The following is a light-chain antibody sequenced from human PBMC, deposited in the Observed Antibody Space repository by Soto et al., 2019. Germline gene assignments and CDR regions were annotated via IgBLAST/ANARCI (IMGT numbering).Light chain of an antibody. J-gene: IGKJ5*01. CDR2: GPS. CDR3: QQYGSSPPIT. Sequence: IVLTQSPGTLSLSPGERATLSCRTSQSVSGSYLAWYQQKPGQAPRLLIYGPSNRATGIPDRFSGSWSGTDFTLTISRLEPEDFAVYYCQQYGSSPPITFGQGTRLEIK. CDR1: QSVSGSY. V-gene: IGKV3-20*01.